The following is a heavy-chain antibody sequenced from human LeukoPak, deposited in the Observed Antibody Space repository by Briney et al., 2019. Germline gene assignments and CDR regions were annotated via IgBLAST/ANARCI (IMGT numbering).Heavy chain of an antibody. D-gene: IGHD3-22*01. CDR1: GTSISNSNW. J-gene: IGHJ4*02. Sequence: SETLSLTCAVTGTSISNSNWWSWVRQPPGKGLEWIGEIYHSGSTNYKPSLKSRATISVDKSKNQFSLKLSSVTAADTAVYYCASRAPRDNYNRYLPIDYWGQGTLVTVSS. CDR2: IYHSGST. CDR3: ASRAPRDNYNRYLPIDY. V-gene: IGHV4-4*02.